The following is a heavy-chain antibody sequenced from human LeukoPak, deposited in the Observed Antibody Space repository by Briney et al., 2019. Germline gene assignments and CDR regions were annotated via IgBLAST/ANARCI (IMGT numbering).Heavy chain of an antibody. CDR1: GGTFSSYA. D-gene: IGHD1-1*01. V-gene: IGHV1-69*13. J-gene: IGHJ4*02. CDR2: IIPIFGTA. Sequence: GASVKVSCKASGGTFSSYAISWVRQAPGQGLEWMGGIIPIFGTANYAQKFQGRVTITADESTSTAYMELSSLRSEDTAVYYCAGGGIVQLETEYYFDYWGQGTLVTVSS. CDR3: AGGGIVQLETEYYFDY.